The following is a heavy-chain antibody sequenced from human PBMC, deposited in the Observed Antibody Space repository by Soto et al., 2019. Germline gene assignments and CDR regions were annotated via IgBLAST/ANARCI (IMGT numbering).Heavy chain of an antibody. CDR3: AREGYYDRRLIY. CDR1: GGTFSSYA. V-gene: IGHV1-69*01. Sequence: QVQLVQSGAEVKKPGSSVKVSCKASGGTFSSYAISWVRQAPGQVLEWMGGIIPIFGRANYAQKFQGRVTITADQSTSTAYMELSSLRAEDTAVYCCAREGYYDRRLIYWGQGTLVTVSS. D-gene: IGHD3-22*01. J-gene: IGHJ4*02. CDR2: IIPIFGRA.